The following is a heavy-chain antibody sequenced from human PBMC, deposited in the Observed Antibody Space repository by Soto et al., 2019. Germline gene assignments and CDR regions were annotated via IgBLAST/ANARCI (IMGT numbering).Heavy chain of an antibody. CDR3: ARTPNYDFWSGYFYYYYGMDV. Sequence: LRLSCAASGFTFSDYYMSWIRQAPGKGLEWVSYISSSSSYTNYADSVKGRFTISRDNAKNSLYLQMNSLRAEDTAVYYCARTPNYDFWSGYFYYYYGMDVWGQGTTVTVS. V-gene: IGHV3-11*06. D-gene: IGHD3-3*01. J-gene: IGHJ6*02. CDR1: GFTFSDYY. CDR2: ISSSSSYT.